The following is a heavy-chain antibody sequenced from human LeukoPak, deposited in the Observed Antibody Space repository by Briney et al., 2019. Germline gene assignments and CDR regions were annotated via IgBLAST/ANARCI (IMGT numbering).Heavy chain of an antibody. Sequence: GASVKVSCKASGYTFTGYYMHWVRQAPGQGLEWMGWINPNSGGTNYAQKFQGRVTMTRDTSISTAYMELSRLRSDDTAVYYCARDLSFSSSSSGSYFDYWGQGTLVTVSS. CDR3: ARDLSFSSSSSGSYFDY. V-gene: IGHV1-2*02. CDR2: INPNSGGT. J-gene: IGHJ4*03. CDR1: GYTFTGYY. D-gene: IGHD6-6*01.